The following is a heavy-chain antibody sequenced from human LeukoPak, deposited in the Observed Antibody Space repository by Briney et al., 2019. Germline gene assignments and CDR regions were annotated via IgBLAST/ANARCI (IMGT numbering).Heavy chain of an antibody. J-gene: IGHJ5*02. Sequence: TSETLSLTCSVSGGSVSGRSYYWGWIRQPPGKGLEWIGSVYFSGSTYYNPSLKSRVTISVDTSKNQFSLKLSSVTAADTAVYYCARLSEVLRFLEWPGSYNWFDPWGQGTLVTVSS. V-gene: IGHV4-39*07. D-gene: IGHD3-3*01. CDR3: ARLSEVLRFLEWPGSYNWFDP. CDR1: GGSVSGRSYY. CDR2: VYFSGST.